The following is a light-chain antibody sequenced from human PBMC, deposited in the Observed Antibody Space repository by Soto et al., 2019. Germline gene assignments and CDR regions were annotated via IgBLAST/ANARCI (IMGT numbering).Light chain of an antibody. Sequence: QSVLTQPPSVSGAPGQRVTISCTGSSSNIGAGYDVHWYQQLPGTAPKLLIYGNSNRPSGVPDRFSGSKSGTSASLAITGLQAEDEADYYCQSYDSGLSAPNWVFGGGTQLTVL. V-gene: IGLV1-40*01. CDR2: GNS. CDR1: SSNIGAGYD. J-gene: IGLJ3*02. CDR3: QSYDSGLSAPNWV.